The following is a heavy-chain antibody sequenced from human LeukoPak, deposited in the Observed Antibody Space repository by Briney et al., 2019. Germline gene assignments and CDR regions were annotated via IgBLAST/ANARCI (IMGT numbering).Heavy chain of an antibody. CDR2: IKSKTDGGTT. J-gene: IGHJ4*02. V-gene: IGHV3-15*01. CDR1: GFTFSNAW. CDR3: TTDRSLYDILTGFDY. Sequence: GGSLRLSCAASGFTFSNAWMSWLRQAPGKGLEWVGRIKSKTDGGTTDYVAPVKGRFTISRDDSKNTLYLQMNSLKTEDTAVYYCTTDRSLYDILTGFDYWAREPWSPSPQ. D-gene: IGHD3-9*01.